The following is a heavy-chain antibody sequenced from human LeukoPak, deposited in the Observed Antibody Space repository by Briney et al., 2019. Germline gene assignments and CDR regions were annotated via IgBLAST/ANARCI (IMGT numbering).Heavy chain of an antibody. CDR2: INPNSGGT. CDR1: GYTFTGYY. Sequence: ASVKVSCKASGYTFTGYYMHWVRQAPGQGLEWMGWINPNSGGTNYAQKFQGRVTMTGDTSISTAYMELSRLRSDDTAVYYCARSESCSGGSCYSPFYYYYYGMDVWGQGTTVTVSS. V-gene: IGHV1-2*02. D-gene: IGHD2-15*01. J-gene: IGHJ6*02. CDR3: ARSESCSGGSCYSPFYYYYYGMDV.